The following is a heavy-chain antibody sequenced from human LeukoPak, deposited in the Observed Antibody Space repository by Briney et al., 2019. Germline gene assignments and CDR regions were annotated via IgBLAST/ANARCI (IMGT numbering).Heavy chain of an antibody. D-gene: IGHD2-8*02. CDR1: GFSFSDYG. V-gene: IGHV3-33*01. CDR2: IWYDGTKK. Sequence: HPGRSLRLSCSASGFSFSDYGMHWVRQAAGKGLEWVAAIWYDGTKKFYAAAVKVRFNISRDNSKNTLHLEMSSLRTDATAVYYCASQTEKLAFYAQGSWFDPCGQGTLVTVSS. J-gene: IGHJ5*02. CDR3: ASQTEKLAFYAQGSWFDP.